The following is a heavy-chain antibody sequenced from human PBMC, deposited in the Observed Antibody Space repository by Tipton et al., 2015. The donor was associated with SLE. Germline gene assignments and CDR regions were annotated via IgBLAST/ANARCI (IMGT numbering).Heavy chain of an antibody. D-gene: IGHD2-2*01. Sequence: TLSLTCTVSGGSISSLSWSWIRQPPGKRLEWIGEITQSGVTNYNPSLKSRVTMSLDTSKNQFSLKLTSVTAADTAVYFCARGCSSTTCEPFDYFGLDVWGQGTTVTVSS. CDR3: ARGCSSTTCEPFDYFGLDV. J-gene: IGHJ6*02. CDR2: ITQSGVT. V-gene: IGHV4-34*01. CDR1: GGSISSLS.